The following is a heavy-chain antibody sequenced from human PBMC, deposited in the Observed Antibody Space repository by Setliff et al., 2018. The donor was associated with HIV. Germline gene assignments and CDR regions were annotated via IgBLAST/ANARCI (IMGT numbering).Heavy chain of an antibody. J-gene: IGHJ4*02. CDR3: ARLSTTSLDFDS. CDR2: ASYTGTT. V-gene: IGHV4-30-4*01. CDR1: YASISTADYY. Sequence: KPSETLSLTCTASYASISTADYYWSWIRQPPGKGLEWIGFASYTGTTHYSPSRKSRITISVDTSKNQFSLKLSSVTAADTAVYYCARLSTTSLDFDSWGQGTLVTVSS. D-gene: IGHD2-2*01.